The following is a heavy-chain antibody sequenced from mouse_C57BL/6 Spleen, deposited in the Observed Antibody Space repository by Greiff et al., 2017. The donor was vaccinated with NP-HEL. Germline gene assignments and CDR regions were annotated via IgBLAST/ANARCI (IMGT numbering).Heavy chain of an antibody. D-gene: IGHD4-1*01. Sequence: DVMLVESGGGLVKPGGSLKLSCAASGFTFSSYAMSWVRQTPEKRLEWVATISDGGSYTYYPDNVKGRFTISRDNAKNNLYLQMSHLKSEDTAMYYCARKLVYFDYWGQGTTLTVSS. CDR1: GFTFSSYA. V-gene: IGHV5-4*03. J-gene: IGHJ2*01. CDR2: ISDGGSYT. CDR3: ARKLVYFDY.